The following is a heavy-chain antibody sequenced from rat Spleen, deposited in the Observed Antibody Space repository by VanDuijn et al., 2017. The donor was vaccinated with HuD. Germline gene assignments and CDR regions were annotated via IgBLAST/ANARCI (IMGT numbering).Heavy chain of an antibody. Sequence: EVQLVESDGGLVQPGKSLKLSCAASGFTFSDYYMAWVGQAPTKGREWVATISSDGGRNFYRDSVKGRFTISRDNAKSSLYLEMDSLRSGDTATYCCARHVYNSYFDYWGQVVMVTVSS. CDR3: ARHVYNSYFDY. J-gene: IGHJ2*01. CDR2: ISSDGGRN. CDR1: GFTFSDYY. D-gene: IGHD1-4*01. V-gene: IGHV5-29*01.